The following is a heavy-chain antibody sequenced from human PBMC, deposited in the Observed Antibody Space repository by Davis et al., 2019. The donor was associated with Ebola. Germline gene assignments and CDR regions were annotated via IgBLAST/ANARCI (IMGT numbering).Heavy chain of an antibody. D-gene: IGHD5-12*01. V-gene: IGHV6-1*01. CDR2: TYYNSKWYN. CDR1: GDSVSSSGAA. Sequence: HSQTLSLTCAISGDSVSSSGAAWIWIRQSPSRGLEWLGRTYYNSKWYNDYAASVKSRITINPDTSKNQFSLQLNSVTPEDTAVYYCARGWLRGYLDYWGQGILVTVSS. J-gene: IGHJ4*02. CDR3: ARGWLRGYLDY.